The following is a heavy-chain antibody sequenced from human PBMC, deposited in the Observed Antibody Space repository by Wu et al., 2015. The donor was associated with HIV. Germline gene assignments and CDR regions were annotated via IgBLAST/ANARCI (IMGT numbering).Heavy chain of an antibody. CDR1: GYTFTGYY. CDR3: AMSGWELQGVEGDAFDI. CDR2: INPNSGGT. V-gene: IGHV1-2*02. D-gene: IGHD1-26*01. Sequence: QVQLVQSGAEVKKPGASVKVSCKASGYTFTGYYMHWVRQAPGQGLGWMGWINPNSGGTNYAQKFRGRVTMTRDTSISTAYMELSRLRSDDTAVYYCAMSGWELQGVEGDAFDIWGQGTMVTVSS. J-gene: IGHJ3*02.